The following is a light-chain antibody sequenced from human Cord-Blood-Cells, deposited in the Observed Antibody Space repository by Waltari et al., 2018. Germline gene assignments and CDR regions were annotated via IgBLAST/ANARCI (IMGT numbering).Light chain of an antibody. CDR2: HVE. V-gene: IGLV2-14*03. Sequence: QSALSQPAPVSGSPGLSLTISCTGTSINVGGCNCVPWSQQHPGKAPKHMNYHVENRPSGVANPVSGAKSGHTASLTNSWLQAEDEAVYYCSSYRSISTLLFGGGTQLTV. J-gene: IGLJ3*02. CDR3: SSYRSISTLL. CDR1: SINVGGCNC.